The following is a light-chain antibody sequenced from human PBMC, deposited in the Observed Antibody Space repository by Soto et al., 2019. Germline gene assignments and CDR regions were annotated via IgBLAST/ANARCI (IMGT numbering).Light chain of an antibody. CDR2: DVI. CDR3: SSYTSISASVI. CDR1: SSDVGGYNS. V-gene: IGLV2-14*03. J-gene: IGLJ2*01. Sequence: QSALAQPASVSGSPGQSITISCTGSSSDVGGYNSVSWYQQHPGKAPKLVIFDVIIRPSGISTRFSGSKSGNAASLTISGLQAEDEAHYYCSSYTSISASVIFGGGTQLTVL.